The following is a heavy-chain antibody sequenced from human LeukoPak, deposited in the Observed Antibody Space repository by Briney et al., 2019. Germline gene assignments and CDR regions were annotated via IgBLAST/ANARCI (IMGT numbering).Heavy chain of an antibody. D-gene: IGHD3-22*01. Sequence: GGSLRLSCAASGFTFSRYWMTWVRQVPRKGLEWVANIKQDGSKQYYVDSVKGRFTISRDNAKNSLYLQMNGLRAEDTAVYYCARDKGDYDTSGSLFVFGGQGTLVTVSS. CDR1: GFTFSRYW. CDR2: IKQDGSKQ. J-gene: IGHJ4*02. CDR3: ARDKGDYDTSGSLFVF. V-gene: IGHV3-7*03.